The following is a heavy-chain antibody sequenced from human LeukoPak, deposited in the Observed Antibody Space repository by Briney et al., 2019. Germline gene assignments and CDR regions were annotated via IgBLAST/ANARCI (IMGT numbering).Heavy chain of an antibody. Sequence: SVKVSCKASGGTFSSYAISWVRQAPGQGLEWMGGIIPIFGTANYAQKFQGRVTITTDESTSTAYMELSSLRSEDTAVYYCARVWGRADWFDPWGQGTLVTVSS. V-gene: IGHV1-69*05. CDR2: IIPIFGTA. J-gene: IGHJ5*02. CDR3: ARVWGRADWFDP. CDR1: GGTFSSYA. D-gene: IGHD1-26*01.